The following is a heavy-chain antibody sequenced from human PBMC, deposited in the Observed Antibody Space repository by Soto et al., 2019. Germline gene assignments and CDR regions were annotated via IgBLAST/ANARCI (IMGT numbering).Heavy chain of an antibody. J-gene: IGHJ5*02. CDR3: ARVNVRGDCFDP. CDR2: IYYSGST. Sequence: SETLSLTCTVSGGSISSYYWSWIRQPPGKGLEWIGYIYYSGSTNYNPSLKSRVTISVDTSKNQFSLKLSSVTAADTAVYYCARVNVRGDCFDPWGQGTLVTVSS. CDR1: GGSISSYY. D-gene: IGHD3-10*01. V-gene: IGHV4-59*01.